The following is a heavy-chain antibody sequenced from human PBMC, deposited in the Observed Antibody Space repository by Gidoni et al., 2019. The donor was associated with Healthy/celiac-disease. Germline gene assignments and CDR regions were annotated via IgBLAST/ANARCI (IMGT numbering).Heavy chain of an antibody. V-gene: IGHV3-33*01. CDR1: GFTFSSYG. Sequence: QVQLVESGGGVVQPGRSLRLSCAASGFTFSSYGMHWVRQAPGKGLGWVAILWYDGSNKYYADSVKGRFTISRDNSKNTLYLQMNSLRAEDTAVYYCARDLGAAAYYYYYGMDVWGQGTTVTVSS. CDR3: ARDLGAAAYYYYYGMDV. D-gene: IGHD2-2*01. J-gene: IGHJ6*02. CDR2: LWYDGSNK.